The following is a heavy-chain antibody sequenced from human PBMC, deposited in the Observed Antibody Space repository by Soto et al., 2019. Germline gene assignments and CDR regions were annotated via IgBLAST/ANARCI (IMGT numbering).Heavy chain of an antibody. D-gene: IGHD2-2*01. V-gene: IGHV4-59*08. Sequence: PSETLSLTCTVSGGSISSYYWSWIRQPPGKGLEWIGYIYYSGSTNYNPSLKSRVTISVDTSKNQFSLKLSSVTAADTAVYYCASPREYCSSTSCYVGAFDIWGQGTMVTVSS. CDR2: IYYSGST. J-gene: IGHJ3*02. CDR1: GGSISSYY. CDR3: ASPREYCSSTSCYVGAFDI.